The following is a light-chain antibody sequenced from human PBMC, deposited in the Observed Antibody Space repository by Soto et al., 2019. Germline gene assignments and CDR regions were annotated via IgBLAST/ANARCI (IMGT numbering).Light chain of an antibody. J-gene: IGKJ2*01. CDR3: QQLNSYPNT. Sequence: DIQLTQSPSFLSASVGDRVTITCRASQGISSYLAWYQQKPGKAPKLLIYAASTLQSGVPSRFSGSGSGTELTLTISNLQPEDFATYYCQQLNSYPNTFGQGTKLEIK. CDR2: AAS. CDR1: QGISSY. V-gene: IGKV1-9*01.